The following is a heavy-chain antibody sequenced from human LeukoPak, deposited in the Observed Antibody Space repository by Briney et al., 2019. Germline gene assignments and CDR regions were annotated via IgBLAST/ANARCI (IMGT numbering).Heavy chain of an antibody. J-gene: IGHJ6*02. CDR1: GFTFSDYY. D-gene: IGHD2-2*01. CDR3: ATSQGPCTTTSCPYGMDV. Sequence: PGESLRLSCAASGFTFSDYYMSWIRRAPGKGLEWISYISGNGNTIYYADSVRGRFTISRDNAKNSLYLQMNSLRAEDTAMYYCATSQGPCTTTSCPYGMDVWGQGTTVTVSS. CDR2: ISGNGNTI. V-gene: IGHV3-11*01.